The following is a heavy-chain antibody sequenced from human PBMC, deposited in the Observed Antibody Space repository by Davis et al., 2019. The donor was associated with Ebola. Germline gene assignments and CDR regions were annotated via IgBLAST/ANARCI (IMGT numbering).Heavy chain of an antibody. CDR2: ISSSSSTV. D-gene: IGHD6-6*01. Sequence: GESLKISCAASGFTFSSYTMNWVRQAPGKGLEWVSYISSSSSTVYYADSVKGRFTISRDKAKNSLYLQMNSLRDEDTAVYYCARGTEYSSSLFDYWGQGTLVTVSS. J-gene: IGHJ4*02. CDR3: ARGTEYSSSLFDY. V-gene: IGHV3-48*02. CDR1: GFTFSSYT.